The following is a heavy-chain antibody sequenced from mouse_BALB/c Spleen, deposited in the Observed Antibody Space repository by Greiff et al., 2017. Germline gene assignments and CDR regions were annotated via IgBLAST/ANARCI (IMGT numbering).Heavy chain of an antibody. J-gene: IGHJ2*01. V-gene: IGHV3-2*02. D-gene: IGHD1-1*01. CDR2: ISYSGST. Sequence: EVQLQQSGPGLVKPSQSLSLTCTVTGYSITSDYAWNWIRQFPGNKLEWMGYISYSGSTSYNPSLKSRISITRDTSKNQFFLQLNSVTTEDTATYYCARGGDYYGSRYFDYWGQGTTLTVSS. CDR3: ARGGDYYGSRYFDY. CDR1: GYSITSDYA.